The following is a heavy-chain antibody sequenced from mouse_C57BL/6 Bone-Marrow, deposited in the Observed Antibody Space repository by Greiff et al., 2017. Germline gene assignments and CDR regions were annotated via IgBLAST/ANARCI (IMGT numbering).Heavy chain of an antibody. D-gene: IGHD1-1*01. Sequence: QVQLQQPGAELVRPGSSVKLSCKASGYTFTSYWMHWVKQRPIQGLEWIGNIDPSDSATHYNQKFKDKATLTVDKSSSTAYMQLSRLTSEDSAVYYCARSYYGNYFDYWGQGTTLTVSS. J-gene: IGHJ2*01. V-gene: IGHV1-52*01. CDR2: IDPSDSAT. CDR3: ARSYYGNYFDY. CDR1: GYTFTSYW.